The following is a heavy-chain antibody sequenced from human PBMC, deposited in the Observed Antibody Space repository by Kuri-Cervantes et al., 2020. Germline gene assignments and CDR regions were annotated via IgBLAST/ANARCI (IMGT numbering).Heavy chain of an antibody. CDR2: ISGSGGST. CDR1: GFTFSSYA. CDR3: ARVGVYSSGWGGNYYYGMDV. D-gene: IGHD6-19*01. Sequence: LSLTCAASGFTFSSYAMSWVRQAPGKGLEWVSAISGSGGSTYYADSVKGRFTISRDNSKNTLYLQMNSLRAEDTAVYYCARVGVYSSGWGGNYYYGMDVWGQGTTVTVSS. J-gene: IGHJ6*02. V-gene: IGHV3-23*01.